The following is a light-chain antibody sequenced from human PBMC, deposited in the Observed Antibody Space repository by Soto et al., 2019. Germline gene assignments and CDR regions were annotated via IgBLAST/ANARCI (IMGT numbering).Light chain of an antibody. CDR1: SSNIGAGYD. Sequence: QSVLTQPPSVSGAPGQRVTISCTGSSSNIGAGYDVHWYQQLPGTAPKVLIFGNSNRPSGVPDRFSGSKSGTSASLAITGLQSEDEADYHCQSYDRSLSGSVFGTGTQLTVL. CDR3: QSYDRSLSGSV. CDR2: GNS. V-gene: IGLV1-40*01. J-gene: IGLJ7*01.